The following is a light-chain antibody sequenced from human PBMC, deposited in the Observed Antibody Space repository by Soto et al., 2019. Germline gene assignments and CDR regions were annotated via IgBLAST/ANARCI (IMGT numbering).Light chain of an antibody. CDR2: GNS. CDR3: QSYDSSLSGWV. Sequence: QAVVTQPPSVSGSPGQRVTISCTGSSSNIGAGYDVHWYQQLPGTAPKLLIYGNSNRPSGVPDRFSGSKSGTSASLAITWLQAEDEADYYCQSYDSSLSGWVFGGGTKLTV. V-gene: IGLV1-40*01. CDR1: SSNIGAGYD. J-gene: IGLJ2*01.